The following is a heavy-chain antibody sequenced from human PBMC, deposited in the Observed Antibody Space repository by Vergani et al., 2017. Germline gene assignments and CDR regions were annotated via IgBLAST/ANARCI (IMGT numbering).Heavy chain of an antibody. V-gene: IGHV2-5*02. D-gene: IGHD2-21*01. CDR1: GFSLSTSGVG. Sequence: QITLKESGPTLVKPTQTLTLTCTFSGFSLSTSGVGLGWIRQPPGKALEWLALIYWDDDKRSSPSLKTRLTITKDTSKNQVVLTMTNMDPVDTATYYCAHAKMWSDFDYWGQGTLVTVSS. CDR2: IYWDDDK. CDR3: AHAKMWSDFDY. J-gene: IGHJ4*02.